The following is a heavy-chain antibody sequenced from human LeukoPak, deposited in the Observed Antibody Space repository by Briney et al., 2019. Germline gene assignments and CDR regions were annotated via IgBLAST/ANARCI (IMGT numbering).Heavy chain of an antibody. CDR2: IKKDGSEK. D-gene: IGHD3-22*01. CDR1: GFTFSSYW. J-gene: IGHJ4*02. V-gene: IGHV3-7*01. CDR3: ARDRDAYYDSSGYYDY. Sequence: GGSLRLSCAASGFTFSSYWMSWVRQAPGKGLEWVANIKKDGSEKYSVDSVKGRFTISRDNAKNTLYLQMNSLRAEDTAVYYCARDRDAYYDSSGYYDYWGQGTLVTVSS.